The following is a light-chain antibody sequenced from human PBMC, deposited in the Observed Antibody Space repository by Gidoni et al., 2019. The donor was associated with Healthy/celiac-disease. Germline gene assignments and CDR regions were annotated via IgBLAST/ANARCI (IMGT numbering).Light chain of an antibody. CDR2: GAS. V-gene: IGKV3-20*01. Sequence: EIVLTQSPGTLSLSPGERATLSCRASQSVSSSYLAWYQQKPGQAPRLLIYGASSRATGIPDFTLTISRLEPEDFAVYYCQQYGSSWTFXQXTKVEIK. CDR1: QSVSSSY. CDR3: QQYGSSWT. J-gene: IGKJ1*01.